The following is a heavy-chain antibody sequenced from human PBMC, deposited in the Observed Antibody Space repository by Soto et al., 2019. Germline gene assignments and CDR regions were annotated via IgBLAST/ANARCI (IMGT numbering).Heavy chain of an antibody. V-gene: IGHV3-11*04. J-gene: IGHJ4*02. CDR2: ISSSGSTI. CDR1: GFTFSDYY. CDR3: ASLQTQSAFDY. Sequence: GGSLRLSCAASGFTFSDYYMSWIRQAPGKGLEWVSYISSSGSTIYYADSVKGRFTISRDNAKNSLYLQMNSLRAEDTAVYYCASLQTQSAFDYWGQGTLVTVSS.